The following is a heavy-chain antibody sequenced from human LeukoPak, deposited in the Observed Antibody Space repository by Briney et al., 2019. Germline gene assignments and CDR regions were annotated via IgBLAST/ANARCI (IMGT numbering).Heavy chain of an antibody. Sequence: SQTLSLTCAVSGGSISSGGYSWSWIRQPPGKGLEWIGYIYHSGSTYYNPSLKSRVTISVDRSKNQFSLKLSSVTAADTAVYYCAGGGYYDSSGYFPFDYWGQGTLVTVSS. J-gene: IGHJ4*02. CDR1: GGSISSGGYS. CDR3: AGGGYYDSSGYFPFDY. D-gene: IGHD3-22*01. CDR2: IYHSGST. V-gene: IGHV4-30-2*01.